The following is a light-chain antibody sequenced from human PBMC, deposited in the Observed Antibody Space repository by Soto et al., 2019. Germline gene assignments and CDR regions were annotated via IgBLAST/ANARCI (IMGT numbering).Light chain of an antibody. CDR1: QSVLYSSNNKNY. J-gene: IGKJ1*01. CDR3: QQYYSTLQT. V-gene: IGKV4-1*01. CDR2: WAS. Sequence: DIVMTQSPDSLAVSLGERATINCKSSQSVLYSSNNKNYLAWYQQKPGQPPKLLIYWASTRESGVPDRFSGSGSGTDFTLTISSPQAEDVAVYYCQQYYSTLQTFGQGTKVEIK.